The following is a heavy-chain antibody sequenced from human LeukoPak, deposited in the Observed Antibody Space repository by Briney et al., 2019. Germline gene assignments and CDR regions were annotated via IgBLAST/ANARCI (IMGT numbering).Heavy chain of an antibody. V-gene: IGHV4-4*07. Sequence: PSETLSLTCTVSRGSISSYYWNWIRQPAGKGLEWIGRIYSSGSTNYNPPLKSRVTISVDTSKNQFSLRLSSVIAADTAVYYCARDPSSFGGRFDPWGQGTLVAVSS. J-gene: IGHJ5*02. D-gene: IGHD3-10*01. CDR3: ARDPSSFGGRFDP. CDR1: RGSISSYY. CDR2: IYSSGST.